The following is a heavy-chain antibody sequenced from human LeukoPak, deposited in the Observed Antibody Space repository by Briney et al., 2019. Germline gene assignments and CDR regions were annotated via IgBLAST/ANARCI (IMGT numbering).Heavy chain of an antibody. CDR1: GNYW. CDR3: VSFYEAY. D-gene: IGHD2/OR15-2a*01. J-gene: IGHJ4*02. V-gene: IGHV3-74*01. Sequence: GGSLRLSCVASGNYWMHWVRQAPGKGLVWVSHINSDGSWTSYADSVKGRFTISKDNAKNTVYLQMNSLRAEDTAVYYCVSFYEAYWGRGTLVTVSS. CDR2: INSDGSWT.